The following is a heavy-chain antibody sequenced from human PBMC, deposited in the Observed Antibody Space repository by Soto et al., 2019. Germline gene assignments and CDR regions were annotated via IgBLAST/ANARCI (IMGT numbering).Heavy chain of an antibody. CDR3: ARTATRIAVFDY. J-gene: IGHJ4*02. CDR2: IYYSGST. D-gene: IGHD6-19*01. Sequence: QLQLQESGLGLVKPSETLSLTCTVSGGSISSSSYYWGWIRQPPGKGLEWIGSIYYSGSTYYNPSLKSRVTISVDTSKNQFSLKLSSVTAADTAVYYCARTATRIAVFDYWGQGTLVTVSS. V-gene: IGHV4-39*01. CDR1: GGSISSSSYY.